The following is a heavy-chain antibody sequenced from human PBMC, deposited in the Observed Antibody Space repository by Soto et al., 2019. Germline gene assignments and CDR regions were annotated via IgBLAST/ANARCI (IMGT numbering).Heavy chain of an antibody. CDR3: ARGPYGDRYFDY. J-gene: IGHJ4*02. CDR2: INAGNGNT. D-gene: IGHD2-21*02. V-gene: IGHV1-3*01. CDR1: GYTFTSYA. Sequence: ASVKVSCKASGYTFTSYAMHWVRQAPGQRLEWMGWINAGNGNTKYSQKFQGRVTITRDTSASTAYMELRSLRSDDTAVYHCARGPYGDRYFDYWGQGNLVTVSS.